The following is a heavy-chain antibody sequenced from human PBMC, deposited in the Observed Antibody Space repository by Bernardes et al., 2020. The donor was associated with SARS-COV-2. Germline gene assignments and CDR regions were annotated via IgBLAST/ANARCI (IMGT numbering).Heavy chain of an antibody. CDR1: GDSISSHY. Sequence: SETLSLTCTVSGDSISSHYWSWIRQPPGKGLEWIGDIYYSGSTNYNPSLKSRVTISVDTSKNQFSLKLSSVTAADTAVYYCARGGAETFYWYCDLWGRGTLVTVSS. CDR3: ARGGAETFYWYCDL. J-gene: IGHJ2*01. CDR2: IYYSGST. D-gene: IGHD1-26*01. V-gene: IGHV4-59*11.